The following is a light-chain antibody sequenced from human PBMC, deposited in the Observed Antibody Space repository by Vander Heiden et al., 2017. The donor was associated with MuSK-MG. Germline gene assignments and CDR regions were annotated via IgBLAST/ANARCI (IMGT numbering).Light chain of an antibody. CDR3: LQSARSPGT. CDR1: QSVSTTY. Sequence: VLTQSPGTLSLSPGERVTLSCRASQSVSTTYIAWYQQKPGQAPRLLIYGTSSRATGIPDRFSGSGSGTDFTLTISRLEPEDSAVYYCLQSARSPGTLDPWTKAEI. J-gene: IGKJ1*01. V-gene: IGKV3-20*01. CDR2: GTS.